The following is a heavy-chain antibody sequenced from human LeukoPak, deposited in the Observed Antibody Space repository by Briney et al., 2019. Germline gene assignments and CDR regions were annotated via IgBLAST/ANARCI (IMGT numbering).Heavy chain of an antibody. J-gene: IGHJ4*02. CDR1: GFNFSSYA. D-gene: IGHD3-3*01. CDR3: ASIYDFWSGPRDY. V-gene: IGHV3-30-3*01. Sequence: GGSLRLSCAACGFNFSSYAMHWVRQAPGRGLEGVAVISYDGSNKYYADSVKGRFTISRDNSKNTLYLQMNSLRAEDTAVYYCASIYDFWSGPRDYWGQGTLVTVPS. CDR2: ISYDGSNK.